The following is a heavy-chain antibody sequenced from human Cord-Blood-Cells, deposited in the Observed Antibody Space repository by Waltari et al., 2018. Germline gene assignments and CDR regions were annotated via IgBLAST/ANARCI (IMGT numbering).Heavy chain of an antibody. CDR2: IYYSGST. CDR1: GGSISSSSYY. Sequence: LQLKESGPGRVKPSETLSLTCTVSGGSISSSSYYGGGIGQPPGKGLEWIGSIYYSGSTYYNPSLKSRVTISVDTSKNQFSLKLSSVTAADTAVYYCARTLGGSYYAFDIWGQGTMVTVSS. V-gene: IGHV4-39*01. CDR3: ARTLGGSYYAFDI. J-gene: IGHJ3*02. D-gene: IGHD1-26*01.